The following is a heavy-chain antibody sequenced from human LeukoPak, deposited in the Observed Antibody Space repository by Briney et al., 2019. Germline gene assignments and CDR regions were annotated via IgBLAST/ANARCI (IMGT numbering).Heavy chain of an antibody. D-gene: IGHD6-13*01. Sequence: GGSLRLSCAASGFTFSSYSMNWVRQAPGKGLEWVAVISYDGSNKYYADSVKGRFTISRDNSKNTLYLQMNSLRAEDTAVYYCAKGLYSSSLDYWGQGTLVTVSS. CDR2: ISYDGSNK. CDR3: AKGLYSSSLDY. CDR1: GFTFSSYS. V-gene: IGHV3-30*18. J-gene: IGHJ4*02.